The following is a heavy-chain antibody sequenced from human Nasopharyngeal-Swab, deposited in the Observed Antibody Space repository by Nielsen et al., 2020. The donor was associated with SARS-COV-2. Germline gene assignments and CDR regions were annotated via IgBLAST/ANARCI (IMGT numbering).Heavy chain of an antibody. J-gene: IGHJ5*02. D-gene: IGHD3-22*01. CDR2: IIPILGIA. Sequence: WVRQAPGQGLEWMGRIIPILGIANYAQKFQGRVTMTRDTSTSTVYMELSSLRSEDTAVYYCARDLDSSGYYPSWFDPWGQGTLVTVSS. V-gene: IGHV1-69*04. CDR3: ARDLDSSGYYPSWFDP.